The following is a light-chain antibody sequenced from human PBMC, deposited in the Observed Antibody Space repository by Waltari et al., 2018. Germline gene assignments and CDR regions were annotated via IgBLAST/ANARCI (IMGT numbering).Light chain of an antibody. J-gene: IGLJ3*02. Sequence: QSALIQPASVSGSPGQSITISCTGTSSNIGSYNLVSWYQQYPGKAPKVMTYEFYKRPSGVSDRFSGSKSGNTASLTISGLQAEDETDYYCCSYAGSNSWVFGGGTKVTVL. CDR1: SSNIGSYNL. V-gene: IGLV2-23*02. CDR3: CSYAGSNSWV. CDR2: EFY.